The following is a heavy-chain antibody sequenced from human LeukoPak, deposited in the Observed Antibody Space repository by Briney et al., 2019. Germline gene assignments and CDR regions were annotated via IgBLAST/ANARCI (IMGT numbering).Heavy chain of an antibody. CDR1: GFTFSSYS. D-gene: IGHD3-22*01. J-gene: IGHJ4*02. V-gene: IGHV3-21*01. Sequence: GGSLRLSCAASGFTFSSYSMNWVRQAPGKGLEWVSSISSSSSYIYYADSVKGRFTISRDNAKNSLYLQMNSLRAEDTAVYYCARAKVVVTRDFDYWGQGTLITVSS. CDR2: ISSSSSYI. CDR3: ARAKVVVTRDFDY.